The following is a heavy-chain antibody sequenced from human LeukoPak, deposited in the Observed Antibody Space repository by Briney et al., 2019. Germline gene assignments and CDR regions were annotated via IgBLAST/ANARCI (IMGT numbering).Heavy chain of an antibody. D-gene: IGHD2-15*01. Sequence: GGTLSLTCAVSGYTFNSYGKKRVRQAPGEGVEGGVVICYDGIDNYYAESVQGPFTISIYNSKNTMYLQVNRLIAEDTAVYYCARVGCTGGSCLAYSYYAMDVWGQGTTVTVSS. CDR2: ICYDGIDN. CDR3: ARVGCTGGSCLAYSYYAMDV. J-gene: IGHJ6*02. CDR1: GYTFNSYG. V-gene: IGHV3-33*01.